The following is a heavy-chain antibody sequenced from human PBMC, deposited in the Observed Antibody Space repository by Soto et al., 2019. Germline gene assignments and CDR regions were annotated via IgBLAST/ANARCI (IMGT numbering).Heavy chain of an antibody. V-gene: IGHV1-46*01. Sequence: QVQLVQSGAELRKPGASVKVSCKASGYTSSSYYVHWVRQAPGQGLEWMGLINPSGVKTTYAQKFKGRVTMTRDTATTTVYMELSGLRSEDTTVYYCARAGTGHNSGWTSELGYWGQGTLVTVSS. D-gene: IGHD5-12*01. CDR1: GYTSSSYY. CDR2: INPSGVKT. CDR3: ARAGTGHNSGWTSELGY. J-gene: IGHJ4*02.